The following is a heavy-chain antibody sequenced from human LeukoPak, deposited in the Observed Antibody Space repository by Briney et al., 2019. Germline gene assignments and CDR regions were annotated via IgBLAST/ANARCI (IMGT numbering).Heavy chain of an antibody. J-gene: IGHJ6*02. CDR3: ARDVIAAAGIGMDA. CDR2: INWNGGST. D-gene: IGHD6-13*01. Sequence: GGSLRLSCAASGFTFDDYGMSWVRQAPGKGLEWVSGINWNGGSTGYADSVKGRFTISRDNSKNTLYLQMNSLRAEDTAVYYCARDVIAAAGIGMDAWGQGTTVTVSS. CDR1: GFTFDDYG. V-gene: IGHV3-20*04.